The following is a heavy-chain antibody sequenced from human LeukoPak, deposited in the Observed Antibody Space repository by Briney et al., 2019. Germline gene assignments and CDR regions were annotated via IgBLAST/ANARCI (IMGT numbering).Heavy chain of an antibody. CDR2: ITGAGSDT. J-gene: IGHJ1*01. CDR3: AKAVRYSTTWAAEYFHD. Sequence: GGSLRLSCAASGFTFSSHGYALSWVRQAPGKGLEWVSVITGAGSDTYYATSVKGRFTISRDDSKNTLHLQMNSLRAEDTAVYYCAKAVRYSTTWAAEYFHDWGQGTRVTVSS. CDR1: GFTFSSHGYA. D-gene: IGHD6-13*01. V-gene: IGHV3-23*01.